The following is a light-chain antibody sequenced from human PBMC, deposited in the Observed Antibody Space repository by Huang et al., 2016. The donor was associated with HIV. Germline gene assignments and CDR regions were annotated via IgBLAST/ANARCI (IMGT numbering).Light chain of an antibody. CDR2: DAS. V-gene: IGKV3-20*01. CDR3: HHYGATQWA. Sequence: ELVLTQSPGTLSSSPGGAAVISCRASQSLDKGFLAWYRQKPGQAPDLLIFDASTRPFAIPDRFVGRGSWTYFSLTINVLDPEDFAFYFCHHYGATQWAFGRGTRVEMK. CDR1: QSLDKGF. J-gene: IGKJ1*01.